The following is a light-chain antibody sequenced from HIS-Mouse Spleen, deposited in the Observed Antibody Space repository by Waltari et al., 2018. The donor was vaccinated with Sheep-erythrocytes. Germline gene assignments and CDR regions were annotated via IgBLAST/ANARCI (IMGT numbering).Light chain of an antibody. CDR2: AAS. J-gene: IGKJ3*01. Sequence: DIQMTQSPSPLSASVGARVTIPYRASQSISSYVNWYQQKPGKAPKLLIYAASSLQSGVPSRFSGSGSGTDFTLTISSLQPEDFATYYCQQSYSTPQFTFGPGTKVDIK. CDR3: QQSYSTPQFT. CDR1: QSISSY. V-gene: IGKV1-39*01.